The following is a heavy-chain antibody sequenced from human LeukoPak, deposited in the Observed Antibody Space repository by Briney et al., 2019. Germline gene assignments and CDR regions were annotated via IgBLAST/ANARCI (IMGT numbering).Heavy chain of an antibody. CDR1: GFTFSSYS. D-gene: IGHD3-10*01. V-gene: IGHV3-21*01. J-gene: IGHJ4*02. CDR3: ARGGIGELLLGYFDY. Sequence: GGSLRLSCAASGFTFSSYSMNWVRQAPGKGLEWVSSISSSSSYIYYADSVKGRFTISRDNAKNSLYLQMNSLRAEDTAVYYCARGGIGELLLGYFDYWGQGTLVTVSS. CDR2: ISSSSSYI.